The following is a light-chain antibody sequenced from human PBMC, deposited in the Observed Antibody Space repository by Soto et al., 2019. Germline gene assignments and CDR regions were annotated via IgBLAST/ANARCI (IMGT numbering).Light chain of an antibody. CDR2: GAS. V-gene: IGKV3-20*01. J-gene: IGKJ2*01. CDR3: QQFDGSRPAFT. Sequence: ESLLTQSPGTLSLSPGERATLSCRPSQTVNSRHLNWYQHKPGQAPRLLIYGASIRAAGIPDRFSGSRSGADFSLTITRLEPEDSAVYYCQQFDGSRPAFTFGQGTKLEI. CDR1: QTVNSRH.